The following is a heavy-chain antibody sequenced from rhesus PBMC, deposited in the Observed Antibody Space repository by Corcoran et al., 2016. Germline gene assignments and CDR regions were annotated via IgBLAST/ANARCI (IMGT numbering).Heavy chain of an antibody. Sequence: DVQLVESGGGLVKPGGSLRLSCVASGFTFSSYEMHWVHQDPGKGLEWVSVISESGGTIYYADSVKVRFTISRDNAKNSLFLQMNSLRAEDTAVYYCTRVGRWLAHTYFDYWGQGVLVTVSS. D-gene: IGHD6-37*01. J-gene: IGHJ4*01. V-gene: IGHV3-100*02. CDR1: GFTFSSYE. CDR3: TRVGRWLAHTYFDY. CDR2: ISESGGTI.